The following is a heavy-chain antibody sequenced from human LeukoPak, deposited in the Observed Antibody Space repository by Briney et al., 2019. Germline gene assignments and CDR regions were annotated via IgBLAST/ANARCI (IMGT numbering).Heavy chain of an antibody. Sequence: SETLSLTCTVSGGSISSYYWSWIRQPPGKGLEWIGYIYYSGSTNYNPSLKSRVTISVDTSKNQFSLKLSSVTAADTAVYYCARGPGTLHYWGQGTLVTVSS. V-gene: IGHV4-59*01. J-gene: IGHJ4*02. CDR3: ARGPGTLHY. CDR1: GGSISSYY. CDR2: IYYSGST. D-gene: IGHD1-1*01.